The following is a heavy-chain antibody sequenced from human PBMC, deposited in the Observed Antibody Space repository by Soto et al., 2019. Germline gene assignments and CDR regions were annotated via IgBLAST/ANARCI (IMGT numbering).Heavy chain of an antibody. J-gene: IGHJ4*02. CDR3: AGEMLEPLDS. CDR2: IIPVVSMA. D-gene: IGHD1-1*01. V-gene: IGHV1-69*04. CDR1: GGSLDSLT. Sequence: QVQLVQSGAEMREPGSSVRVSCKASGGSLDSLTISWLRQAPGQGLEWMGRIIPVVSMASSAEKFQDRIKIDADKSTYTFSMEVTNLRSDDTVMYYCAGEMLEPLDSWGQGTPIIVSS.